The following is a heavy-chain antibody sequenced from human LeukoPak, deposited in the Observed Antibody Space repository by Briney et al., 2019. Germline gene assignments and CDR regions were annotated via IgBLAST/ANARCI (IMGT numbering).Heavy chain of an antibody. D-gene: IGHD3-22*01. V-gene: IGHV4-39*07. J-gene: IGHJ5*02. CDR2: IYHSGST. Sequence: SETLSLTCTVSGGSISSSSYYWGWIRQPPGKGLEWIGSIYHSGSTYYNPSLKSRVTISVDTPKNQFSLKLSSVTAADTAVYYCARVGYDSSGVPFGWFDPWGQGTLVTVSS. CDR1: GGSISSSSYY. CDR3: ARVGYDSSGVPFGWFDP.